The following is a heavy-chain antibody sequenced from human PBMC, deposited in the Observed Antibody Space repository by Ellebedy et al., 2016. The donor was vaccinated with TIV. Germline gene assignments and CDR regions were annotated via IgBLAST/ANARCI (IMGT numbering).Heavy chain of an antibody. V-gene: IGHV3-30*02. CDR1: GFTFSNFG. CDR3: AKVQGSFDSYFHYGMDV. J-gene: IGHJ6*02. CDR2: IRYDGSNK. Sequence: PGGSLRLSCAASGFTFSNFGMHWVRQAPGKGLEWVAFIRYDGSNKYYADSVKGRFTISRDNSKNTVDLQMNSLRVEDTAVYYCAKVQGSFDSYFHYGMDVWGQGTTVTVS. D-gene: IGHD3-10*01.